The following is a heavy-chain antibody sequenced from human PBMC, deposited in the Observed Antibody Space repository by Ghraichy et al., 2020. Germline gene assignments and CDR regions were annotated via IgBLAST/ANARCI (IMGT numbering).Heavy chain of an antibody. D-gene: IGHD3-22*01. CDR1: GFTFSSYA. CDR2: ISGSGGST. V-gene: IGHV3-23*01. Sequence: GGSLRLSCAASGFTFSSYAMSWVRQAPGKGLEWVSAISGSGGSTYYADSVKGRFTISRDNSKNTLYLQMNSLRAEDTAVYYCAKDRVEENSSGYYYGFDYWGQGTLVTVSS. CDR3: AKDRVEENSSGYYYGFDY. J-gene: IGHJ4*02.